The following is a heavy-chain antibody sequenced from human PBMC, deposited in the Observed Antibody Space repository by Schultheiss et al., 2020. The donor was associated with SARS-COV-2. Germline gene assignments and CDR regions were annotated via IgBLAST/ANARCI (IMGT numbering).Heavy chain of an antibody. CDR2: INHSGST. CDR3: ARGLGIVVVPAAIQYYFDY. V-gene: IGHV4-39*07. D-gene: IGHD2-2*02. J-gene: IGHJ4*02. Sequence: GSLRLSCTVSGGSISSGGYYWSWIRQHPGKGLEWIGEINHSGSTNYNPSLKSRVTISVDTSKNQFSLKLSSVTAADTAVYYCARGLGIVVVPAAIQYYFDYWGQGTLVTVSS. CDR1: GGSISSGGYY.